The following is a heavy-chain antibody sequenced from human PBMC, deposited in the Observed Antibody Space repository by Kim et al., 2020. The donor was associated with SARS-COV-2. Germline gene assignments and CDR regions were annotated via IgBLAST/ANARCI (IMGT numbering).Heavy chain of an antibody. CDR2: MNPNSGNT. Sequence: ASVKVSCKASGYTFTSYDINWVRQATGQGLEWMGWMNPNSGNTGYAQKFQGRVTMTRNTSISTAYMELSSLRSEDTAVYYCARVGYCSSTSCYDYYYYYMAVWAKGPRSPSP. D-gene: IGHD2-2*01. J-gene: IGHJ6*03. CDR1: GYTFTSYD. CDR3: ARVGYCSSTSCYDYYYYYMAV. V-gene: IGHV1-8*01.